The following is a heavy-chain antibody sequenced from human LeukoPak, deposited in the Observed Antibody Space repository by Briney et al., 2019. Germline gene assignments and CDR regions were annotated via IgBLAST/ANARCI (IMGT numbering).Heavy chain of an antibody. J-gene: IGHJ4*02. V-gene: IGHV4-39*07. CDR1: GGSISSSSYY. Sequence: SETLSLTCSASGGSISSSSYYWGWIRQPPGKGLEWIGSIYYSGSSYYNPSLKSRVTISVDTSKNQFSLKVTSVTAADTAVYYCARVGLDISTHLDYWGQGTLVTVSS. CDR3: ARVGLDISTHLDY. D-gene: IGHD2-2*01. CDR2: IYYSGSS.